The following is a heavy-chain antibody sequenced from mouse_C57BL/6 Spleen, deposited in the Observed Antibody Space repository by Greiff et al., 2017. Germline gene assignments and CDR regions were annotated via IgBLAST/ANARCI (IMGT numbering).Heavy chain of an antibody. J-gene: IGHJ4*01. CDR3: AIGTITTGPDY. D-gene: IGHD1-1*01. V-gene: IGHV3-6*01. Sequence: EVKLQESGPGLVKPSQSLSLPCSVSGYSIPSGYFWYWIRHFPGNKLEWMGFISYDGRNNYNQYFKNRISITRDKSKYLFFLKLNAVTTEDTATYYGAIGTITTGPDYWGQGTSVTVSA. CDR1: GYSIPSGYF. CDR2: ISYDGRN.